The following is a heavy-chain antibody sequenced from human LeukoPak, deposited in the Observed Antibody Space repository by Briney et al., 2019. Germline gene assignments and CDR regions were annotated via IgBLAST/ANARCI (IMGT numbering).Heavy chain of an antibody. CDR1: GFTFSSYA. V-gene: IGHV3-23*01. CDR2: ISGSGGST. Sequence: GGSLRLSCAASGFTFSSYAMHWVRQAPGKGLEWVSAISGSGGSTYYADSVKGRFTISRDNSKNTLYLQMNSLRAEDTAVYYCAKGKYSGSYSSDYWGQGTLVTVSS. D-gene: IGHD1-26*01. J-gene: IGHJ4*02. CDR3: AKGKYSGSYSSDY.